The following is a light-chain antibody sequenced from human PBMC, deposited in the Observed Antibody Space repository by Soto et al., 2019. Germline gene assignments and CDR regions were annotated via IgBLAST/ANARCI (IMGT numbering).Light chain of an antibody. CDR1: QGISSY. Sequence: INMSQSPSSLSASIGDRVAITCRASQGISSYLAWYQQKPGKAPKLLIYAASTLQSGVPSRFSGSGSGTDFTLTISCLQSEDFATYYCQQYYSYPQAVGQVTKV. CDR2: AAS. V-gene: IGKV1-8*01. J-gene: IGKJ1*01. CDR3: QQYYSYPQA.